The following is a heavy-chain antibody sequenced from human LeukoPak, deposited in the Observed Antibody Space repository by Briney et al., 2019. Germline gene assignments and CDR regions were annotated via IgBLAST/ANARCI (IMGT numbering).Heavy chain of an antibody. CDR2: IYYSGST. V-gene: IGHV4-59*12. J-gene: IGHJ6*04. CDR1: GGSISSYY. CDR3: AISGPQYCSSTSCPLDV. Sequence: SETLSLTCTVSGGSISSYYWSWIRQPPGKGLEWIGYIYYSGSTNYNPSLKSRVTISVDTSKNQFSLQLNSVTPEDTAVYYCAISGPQYCSSTSCPLDVWGKGTTVTVSS. D-gene: IGHD2-2*01.